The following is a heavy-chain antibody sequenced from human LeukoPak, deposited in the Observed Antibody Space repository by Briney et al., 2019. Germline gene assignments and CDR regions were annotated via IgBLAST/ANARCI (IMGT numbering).Heavy chain of an antibody. V-gene: IGHV1-46*01. CDR2: INPSGGST. CDR3: ARRGGYYDSSGPLVGAFDI. J-gene: IGHJ3*02. Sequence: ASVKVSCKASGYTFTSYYMHWVRQAPGQGLEWMGIINPSGGSTSCAQKFQGRVTMTRDTSTSTVYMELSSLRSEDTAVYYCARRGGYYDSSGPLVGAFDIWGQGTMVTVSS. CDR1: GYTFTSYY. D-gene: IGHD3-22*01.